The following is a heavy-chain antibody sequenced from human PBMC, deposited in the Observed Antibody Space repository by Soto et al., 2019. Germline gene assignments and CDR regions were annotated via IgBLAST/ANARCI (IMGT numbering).Heavy chain of an antibody. CDR2: INPAAIT. V-gene: IGHV4-34*10. Sequence: SETLSVTCAVYCGSCIGFSWSWIRQSPGKGLEWIGEINPAAITNYTPSLKNRVTMSLDTANNQFYLKLHSVIAADTAVYYCARVLGARAYIYDGSGYSRQNWFDPWGQGTLVTVSS. CDR3: ARVLGARAYIYDGSGYSRQNWFDP. J-gene: IGHJ5*02. D-gene: IGHD3-22*01. CDR1: CGSCIGFS.